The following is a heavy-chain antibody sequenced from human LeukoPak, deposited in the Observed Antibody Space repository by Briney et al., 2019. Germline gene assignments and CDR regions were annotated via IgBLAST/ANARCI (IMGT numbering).Heavy chain of an antibody. J-gene: IGHJ4*02. V-gene: IGHV4-39*01. CDR2: LYYSGST. CDR3: ARGPPSGHDDSSGYYVPACFDY. D-gene: IGHD3-22*01. Sequence: SETLSLTCTVSGDSISSSSYYWGWIRQPPGKGLEWLGSLYYSGSTYYNPSLKSRVTISVDTSKNQFSLKLSSVTAADTAVYYCARGPPSGHDDSSGYYVPACFDYWGQGTLVTVSS. CDR1: GDSISSSSYY.